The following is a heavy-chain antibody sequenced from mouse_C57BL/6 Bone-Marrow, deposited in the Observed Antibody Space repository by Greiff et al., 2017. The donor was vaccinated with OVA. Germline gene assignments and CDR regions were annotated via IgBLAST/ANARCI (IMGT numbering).Heavy chain of an antibody. D-gene: IGHD2-4*01. CDR3: TRDYYDYTMDY. CDR2: IDPETGGT. J-gene: IGHJ4*01. V-gene: IGHV1-15*01. CDR1: GYTFTDYE. Sequence: VQLQQSGAELVRPGASVTLSCKASGYTFTDYEMHWVKQTPVHGLEWIGAIDPETGGTAYNQKFKGKAILTADKSSCTAYMELRILTSEDSAVYYCTRDYYDYTMDYWGQGTSVTVSS.